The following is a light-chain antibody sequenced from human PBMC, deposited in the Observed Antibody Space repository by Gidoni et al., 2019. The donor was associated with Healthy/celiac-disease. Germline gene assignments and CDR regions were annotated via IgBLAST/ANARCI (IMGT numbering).Light chain of an antibody. CDR2: DAS. CDR1: QDISNY. Sequence: DIQMTQPPSSLSASVGNRVTITCQASQDISNYLNWYQQKPGKAPKLLIYDASNLETGVPSRFSGSGSGTDFTFTISSLQPEDIATYYCQQYDNLLYTFXQXTKLEIK. V-gene: IGKV1-33*01. CDR3: QQYDNLLYT. J-gene: IGKJ2*01.